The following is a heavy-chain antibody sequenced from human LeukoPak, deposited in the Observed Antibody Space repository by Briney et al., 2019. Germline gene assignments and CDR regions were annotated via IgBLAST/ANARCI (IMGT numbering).Heavy chain of an antibody. Sequence: GASLKISCMGSGYTFSNYWVAWVRQMPGKGLEWMGIIYPSDSAGDSDPTYSPSFPCQVTISADRSIGTAYLQWSRLKASDTAMYYCARHLYYGGSGYFDHWGQGTLVTVSS. V-gene: IGHV5-51*01. D-gene: IGHD3-22*01. J-gene: IGHJ4*02. CDR2: IYPSDSAGDSDP. CDR3: ARHLYYGGSGYFDH. CDR1: GYTFSNYW.